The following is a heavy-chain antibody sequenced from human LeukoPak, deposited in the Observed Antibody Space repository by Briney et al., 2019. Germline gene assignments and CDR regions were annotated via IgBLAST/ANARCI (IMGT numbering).Heavy chain of an antibody. D-gene: IGHD1-1*01. CDR1: GGTFSIYA. CDR2: IIPILGIA. J-gene: IGHJ4*02. V-gene: IGHV1-69*04. Sequence: GASVTVSCTASGGTFSIYAISWVRQAPGQGLEWMGRIIPILGIANYAQKFQGRVTITADKSTSTAYMELSSLRSEDTAVYYCARLPQPGYWGQGTLVTVSS. CDR3: ARLPQPGY.